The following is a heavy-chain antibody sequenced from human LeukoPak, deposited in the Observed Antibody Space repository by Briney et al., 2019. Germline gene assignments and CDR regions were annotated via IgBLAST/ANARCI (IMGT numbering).Heavy chain of an antibody. V-gene: IGHV1-46*01. D-gene: IGHD3-22*01. Sequence: ASVKVSCKASGYTFTSYDINWVRQATGQGLEWMGMINPSVGSTSYAQKFLGRVTMTRDMSTTTVYMELSSLRYEDTAVYYCARGHFYDSSSGYHDTFDMWGQGTMVTVSS. CDR2: INPSVGST. J-gene: IGHJ3*02. CDR1: GYTFTSYD. CDR3: ARGHFYDSSSGYHDTFDM.